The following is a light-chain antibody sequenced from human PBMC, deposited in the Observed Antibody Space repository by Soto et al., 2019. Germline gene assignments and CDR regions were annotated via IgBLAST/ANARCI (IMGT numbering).Light chain of an antibody. J-gene: IGLJ2*01. Sequence: QSVLTQPPSASGTPGQRVTISCSGSSSNIGSNTVNWYQQVPGTAPKLLFYGDNQRPSGVPDRFSGSQSGTSASLAISGLQSEVEADYYCAGWDDSLNGVVFGGGTKVTVL. V-gene: IGLV1-44*01. CDR3: AGWDDSLNGVV. CDR1: SSNIGSNT. CDR2: GDN.